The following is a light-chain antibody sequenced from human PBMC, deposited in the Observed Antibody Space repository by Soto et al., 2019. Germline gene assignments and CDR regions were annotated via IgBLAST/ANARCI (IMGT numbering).Light chain of an antibody. Sequence: EIVLTQSPGTLSLSPGERATLSCRASQSVSSSYLAWYQQKPGQAPRLLIYGASSRATGIPDRFSGSGSGTDFTLTINRLEPEDFAVYYCQQYGSSTAFGGGNKVEIK. V-gene: IGKV3-20*01. CDR2: GAS. CDR3: QQYGSSTA. J-gene: IGKJ4*01. CDR1: QSVSSSY.